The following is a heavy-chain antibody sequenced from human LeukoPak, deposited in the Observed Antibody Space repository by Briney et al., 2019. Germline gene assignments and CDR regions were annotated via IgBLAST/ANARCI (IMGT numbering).Heavy chain of an antibody. CDR1: GFTFSSYS. D-gene: IGHD2-15*01. Sequence: PGGSLRLSCAASGFTFSSYSMNWVRQAPGKGLEWVSSISSSSSYIYYADSVKGRFTISRDNAKNSLYLQMNSLRAEDTAVYYCAREIRGKYCSGGSCYDGYYYYYMDVWGKGTTVTVSS. J-gene: IGHJ6*03. CDR3: AREIRGKYCSGGSCYDGYYYYYMDV. V-gene: IGHV3-21*01. CDR2: ISSSSSYI.